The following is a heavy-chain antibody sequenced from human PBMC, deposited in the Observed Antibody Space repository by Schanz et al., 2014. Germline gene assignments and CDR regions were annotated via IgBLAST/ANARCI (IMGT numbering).Heavy chain of an antibody. CDR3: ARDGEAAAGCDY. J-gene: IGHJ4*02. D-gene: IGHD6-13*01. Sequence: VQLVESGGGVVQPGRSLRLSCAASGFTFSTHAMHWVRQAPGKGLEWVALVSSDGNNDYYTDSVKGRFTISRDNSKNTVHLQMNSLRSEDTAVYYCARDGEAAAGCDYWGQGPLVTVSS. V-gene: IGHV3-30*03. CDR2: VSSDGNND. CDR1: GFTFSTHA.